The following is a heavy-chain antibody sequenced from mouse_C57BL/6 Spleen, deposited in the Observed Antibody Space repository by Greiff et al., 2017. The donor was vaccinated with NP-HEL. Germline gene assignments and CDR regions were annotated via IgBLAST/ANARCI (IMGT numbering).Heavy chain of an antibody. CDR2: ISSGGSYT. CDR1: GFTFSSYG. J-gene: IGHJ1*03. V-gene: IGHV5-6*02. D-gene: IGHD1-1*01. CDR3: ARRFTTVVATDFDV. Sequence: EVKLVESGGDLVKPGGSLKLSCAASGFTFSSYGMSWVRQTPDKRLEWVATISSGGSYTYYPDSVKGRFTISRDNAKNTLYLQMSSLKSEDTAMYYCARRFTTVVATDFDVWGTGTTVTVSS.